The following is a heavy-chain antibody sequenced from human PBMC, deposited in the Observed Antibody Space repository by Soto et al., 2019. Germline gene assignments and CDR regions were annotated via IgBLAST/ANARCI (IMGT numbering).Heavy chain of an antibody. J-gene: IGHJ2*01. CDR2: ISSTGINT. CDR1: GFTFSSFA. Sequence: HPGGSLRLSCAASGFTFSSFAMGWVRQAPGKGLEWVSAISSTGINTHYADSVKGRFTISRDTSNNTLYLQMNSLRAEDTALYYCAKDRGYTYVGIWYFDLWGRGTLVTVSS. CDR3: AKDRGYTYVGIWYFDL. V-gene: IGHV3-23*01. D-gene: IGHD5-18*01.